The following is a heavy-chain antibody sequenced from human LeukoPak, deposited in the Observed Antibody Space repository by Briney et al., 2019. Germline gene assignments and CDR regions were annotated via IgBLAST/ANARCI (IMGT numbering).Heavy chain of an antibody. CDR3: ARGSSIYGMDV. CDR2: ISSSSSTI. J-gene: IGHJ6*02. Sequence: GGSLRLSCAASGFTFSSSSMNWVRQAPGKGLEWVSYISSSSSTIYYADSVKGRFTISRDNAKNSLYLQMNSLRAEDTAVYYCARGSSIYGMDVWGQGATVTVSS. V-gene: IGHV3-48*01. CDR1: GFTFSSSS.